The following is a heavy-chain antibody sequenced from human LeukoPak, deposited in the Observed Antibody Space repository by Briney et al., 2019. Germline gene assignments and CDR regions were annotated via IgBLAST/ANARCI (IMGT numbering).Heavy chain of an antibody. V-gene: IGHV3-53*01. D-gene: IGHD3-22*01. CDR1: GFTVSSNY. J-gene: IGHJ4*02. Sequence: PGGSLRLSXAASGFTVSSNYMSWVRQAPGKGLEWVSVIYSGGSTYYADSVKGRFTISRDNSKNTLYLQMNSLRAGDTAVYYCARDAPHYYDSSGYQDYWGQGTLVTVSS. CDR2: IYSGGST. CDR3: ARDAPHYYDSSGYQDY.